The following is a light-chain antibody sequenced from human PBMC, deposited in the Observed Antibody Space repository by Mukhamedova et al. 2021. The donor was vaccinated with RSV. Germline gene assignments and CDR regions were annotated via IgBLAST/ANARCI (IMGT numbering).Light chain of an antibody. CDR3: QQYKNYWT. V-gene: IGKV1-5*03. Sequence: WYQRRVHGTAPKLLIYKVSNLESGVPSRFSGSGSETEFTLTISSLQPDDFATYYCQQYKNYWTFGQGTTVEVK. CDR2: KVS. J-gene: IGKJ1*01.